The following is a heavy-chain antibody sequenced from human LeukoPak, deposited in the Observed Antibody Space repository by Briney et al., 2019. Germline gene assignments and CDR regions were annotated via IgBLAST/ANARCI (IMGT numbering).Heavy chain of an antibody. J-gene: IGHJ4*02. V-gene: IGHV3-33*06. CDR1: GFTFSSYG. CDR3: VKGSRDSRPYYFDF. CDR2: IWYDGSNK. D-gene: IGHD3-10*01. Sequence: PGRSPRLSCAASGFTFSSYGTHWVRQAPGKGLEWVAVIWYDGSNKYYADSVKGRFTISRDNSKNTLCLQMSSLRAEDMAVYYCVKGSRDSRPYYFDFWGQGALVTVSS.